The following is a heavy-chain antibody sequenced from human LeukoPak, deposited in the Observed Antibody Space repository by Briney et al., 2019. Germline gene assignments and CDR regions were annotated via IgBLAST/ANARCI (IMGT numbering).Heavy chain of an antibody. Sequence: GGSLRLSCTASGFTFSDHYMSWFRLSPGKGLEWLSYITSSGTTSDYADSVKGRFTISRGNAKSSMYLQMNSLRPEDTAVYYCARDPDYGDPDWGQGTLVTVSS. CDR3: ARDPDYGDPD. V-gene: IGHV3-11*01. D-gene: IGHD4-17*01. CDR2: ITSSGTTS. CDR1: GFTFSDHY. J-gene: IGHJ4*02.